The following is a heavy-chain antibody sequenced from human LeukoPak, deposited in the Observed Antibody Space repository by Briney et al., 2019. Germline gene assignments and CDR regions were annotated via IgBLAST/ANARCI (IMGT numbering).Heavy chain of an antibody. Sequence: GGSLRLSCAASGFAFNTYAMHWVRQAPGQGLEWVALIWHDGSHKFYSNSVRGQFTISRDNSKNTVSLQMNNLRPEDTAVYYCARDETYYYGSGSYYGDYFDYWGQGTLVTVSS. V-gene: IGHV3-33*01. CDR2: IWHDGSHK. J-gene: IGHJ4*02. CDR3: ARDETYYYGSGSYYGDYFDY. CDR1: GFAFNTYA. D-gene: IGHD3-10*01.